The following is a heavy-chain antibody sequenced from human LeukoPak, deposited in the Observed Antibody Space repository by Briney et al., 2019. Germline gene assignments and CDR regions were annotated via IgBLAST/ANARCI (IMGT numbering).Heavy chain of an antibody. CDR3: ARDSGGNEKNAFDI. V-gene: IGHV3-11*04. J-gene: IGHJ3*02. CDR1: GFTFSDYF. D-gene: IGHD1-1*01. CDR2: ISGSGTTI. Sequence: PGESLRLSCAASGFTFSDYFMNWIRQAPGKGLEWVSYISGSGTTIYYADSVRGRFTISRDNAKNSLYLQMNSLRAEDTAVYYCARDSGGNEKNAFDIWGQGTMVTVSS.